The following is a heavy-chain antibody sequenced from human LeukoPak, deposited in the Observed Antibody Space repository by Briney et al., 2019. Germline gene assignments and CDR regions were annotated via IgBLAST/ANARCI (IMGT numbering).Heavy chain of an antibody. J-gene: IGHJ3*02. D-gene: IGHD1-7*01. Sequence: PSETLSLTCTVSGGSISSSSYYWGWIRQPPGKGLEWIGSIYYSGSTYYNPSLKSRVTISVDTSKNQFSLKLSSVTAADTAVYYCARGTFWYYAFDIWGQGTMVTVSS. CDR3: ARGTFWYYAFDI. CDR1: GGSISSSSYY. CDR2: IYYSGST. V-gene: IGHV4-39*07.